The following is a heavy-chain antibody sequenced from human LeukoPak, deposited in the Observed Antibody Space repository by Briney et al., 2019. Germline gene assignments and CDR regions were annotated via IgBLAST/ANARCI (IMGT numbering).Heavy chain of an antibody. Sequence: ASVKASCKASGYTFTGYYMHWVRQAPGQGLEWMGGIIPIFGTANYAQKFQGRVTITTDESTSTAYMELSSLRSEDTAVYYCASNSMTTNYYYYMDVWGKGTTVTVSS. V-gene: IGHV1-69*05. CDR1: GYTFTGYY. CDR2: IIPIFGTA. CDR3: ASNSMTTNYYYYMDV. D-gene: IGHD4-17*01. J-gene: IGHJ6*03.